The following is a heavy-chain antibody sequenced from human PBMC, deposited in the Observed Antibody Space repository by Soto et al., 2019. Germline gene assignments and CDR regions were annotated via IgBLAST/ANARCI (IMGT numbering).Heavy chain of an antibody. D-gene: IGHD6-13*01. CDR1: GFTLSTYW. Sequence: EVQLVESGGGLVQPGGSLRLSCAASGFTLSTYWMAGVGQAPGKGLEWVANIKQDGSEKYYVDSVKGRFTISRDNAKNSLNLQMNSLRAEDTAVYYCARGWSGAFDMWGQGTMVTVSS. V-gene: IGHV3-7*01. J-gene: IGHJ3*02. CDR3: ARGWSGAFDM. CDR2: IKQDGSEK.